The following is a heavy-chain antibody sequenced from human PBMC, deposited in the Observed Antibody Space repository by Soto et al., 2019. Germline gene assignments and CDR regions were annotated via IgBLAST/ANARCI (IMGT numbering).Heavy chain of an antibody. D-gene: IGHD2-21*02. CDR2: RGNDGNNK. Sequence: GGSLRLSCGASGFGFSNYGMHWVRQPPGKGLERVAVRGNDGNNKSYVDSVKGRFTISSDNSKNTVYLQMNSLRAEDTAVYFCARAVVWDDSYSDDYWGQGALVTVSS. V-gene: IGHV3-33*01. J-gene: IGHJ4*02. CDR3: ARAVVWDDSYSDDY. CDR1: GFGFSNYG.